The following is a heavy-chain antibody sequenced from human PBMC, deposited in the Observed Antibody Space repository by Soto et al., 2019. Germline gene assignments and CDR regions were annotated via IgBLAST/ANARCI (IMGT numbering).Heavy chain of an antibody. CDR1: GFTFSGSA. CDR3: ASSGGDYSASYYYYMDV. J-gene: IGHJ6*03. V-gene: IGHV3-73*01. CDR2: IRSKANSYAT. Sequence: GSLRLSCAASGFTFSGSAMHWVLHASGKGLEWVGRIRSKANSYATAYAASVKGRFTISRDDSKNTAYLQMNSLKTEDTAVYYCASSGGDYSASYYYYMDVWGKGTTVTVSS. D-gene: IGHD2-21*02.